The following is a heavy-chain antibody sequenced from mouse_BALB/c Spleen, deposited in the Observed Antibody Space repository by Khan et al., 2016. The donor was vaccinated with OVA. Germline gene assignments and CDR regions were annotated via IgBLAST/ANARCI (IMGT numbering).Heavy chain of an antibody. CDR2: IWGDGTT. J-gene: IGHJ4*01. D-gene: IGHD1-2*01. CDR1: GFSLTYYG. Sequence: QMQLEESGLGLVAPSQSLSITCTVSGFSLTYYGVNWVRQPPGKGLEWLGVIWGDGTTNYHSGLKSRLSITKDNSKSQVFLKLNSLQTDDTATYYCARFTTATGNYYVRDYWGQGTSGTVSA. CDR3: ARFTTATGNYYVRDY. V-gene: IGHV2-3*01.